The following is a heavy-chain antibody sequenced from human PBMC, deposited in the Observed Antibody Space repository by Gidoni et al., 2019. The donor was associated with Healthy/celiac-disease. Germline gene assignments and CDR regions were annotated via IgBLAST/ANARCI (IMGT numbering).Heavy chain of an antibody. CDR1: GYTFTGYY. D-gene: IGHD6-19*01. J-gene: IGHJ6*02. V-gene: IGHV1-2*04. Sequence: QVQLVQSGAEVKKPGASVKVSCKASGYTFTGYYMHWVRQAPGQGLEWMGWINPNSGGTNYAQKFQGWVTMTRDTSISTAYMELSRLRSDDTAVYYCARDQWRLLGREKLGYLGYGMDVWGQGTTVTVSS. CDR2: INPNSGGT. CDR3: ARDQWRLLGREKLGYLGYGMDV.